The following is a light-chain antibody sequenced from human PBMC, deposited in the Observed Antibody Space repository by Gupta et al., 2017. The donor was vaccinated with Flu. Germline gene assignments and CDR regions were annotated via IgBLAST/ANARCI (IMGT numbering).Light chain of an antibody. Sequence: SYVLTQPPSGSVAPGQTARITCGGSNMGSKSVQWCQQKPGQVPVLVVYDDRDRPSGIPERFSGSNSGNTATLTISRVEAGDEADYYCQVWDSSSNHRVFGGGTKLTVL. V-gene: IGLV3-21*02. CDR2: DDR. CDR1: NMGSKS. J-gene: IGLJ3*02. CDR3: QVWDSSSNHRV.